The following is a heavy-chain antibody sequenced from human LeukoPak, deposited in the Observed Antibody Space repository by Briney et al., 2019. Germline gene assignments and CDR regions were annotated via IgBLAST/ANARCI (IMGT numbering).Heavy chain of an antibody. CDR1: GGSISGSNW. CDR3: ARSPHYGDYVRDAFDI. D-gene: IGHD4-17*01. V-gene: IGHV4-4*02. CDR2: IYHSGST. J-gene: IGHJ3*02. Sequence: SGTLSLTCAVSGGSISGSNWWSWVRQPPGKGLEWIGEIYHSGSTNYNPSLKSRVTISVDKSKNQFSLKLSSVTAADTAVYYCARSPHYGDYVRDAFDIWGQGTMVTVSS.